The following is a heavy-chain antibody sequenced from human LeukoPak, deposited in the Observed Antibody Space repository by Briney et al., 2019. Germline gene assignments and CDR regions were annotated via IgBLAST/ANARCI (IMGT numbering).Heavy chain of an antibody. V-gene: IGHV5-51*01. CDR3: ARHPSYTSGWPLDY. Sequence: GESLKISCKGSGYYFTSNWIGWVRQMPGKGLEWMGIIYPGDSDTRYSPSFQGQVTISADKSITTAYLQWSSLKASDTAMYYCARHPSYTSGWPLDYWGQGTLVTVSS. CDR2: IYPGDSDT. D-gene: IGHD6-19*01. J-gene: IGHJ4*02. CDR1: GYYFTSNW.